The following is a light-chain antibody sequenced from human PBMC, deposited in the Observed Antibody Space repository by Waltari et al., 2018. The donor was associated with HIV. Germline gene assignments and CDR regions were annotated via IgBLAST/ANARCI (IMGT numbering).Light chain of an antibody. Sequence: DIQMTQYPSTLSASVGDRVTIICRASQSISGWLAWYQQKPGKAPKLLIYKTSSLESGVPSRFSGSGSGTEFTLTISSLQPDDFATYHCQHYDSYSKTFGQGTKVEIE. J-gene: IGKJ1*01. CDR2: KTS. V-gene: IGKV1-5*03. CDR3: QHYDSYSKT. CDR1: QSISGW.